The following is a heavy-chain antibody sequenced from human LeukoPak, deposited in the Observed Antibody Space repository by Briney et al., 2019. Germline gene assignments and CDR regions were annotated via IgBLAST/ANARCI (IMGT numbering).Heavy chain of an antibody. Sequence: GGPLRLSCAASGFTFSGYSMNWVRQAPGKGLEWVSYISSSSSTIYYADSVKGRFTISRDNAKNSLYLQMNSLRDEDTAVYYCARTDDFWSGFSGEFDYWGQGTLVTVSS. CDR2: ISSSSSTI. CDR3: ARTDDFWSGFSGEFDY. J-gene: IGHJ4*02. D-gene: IGHD3-3*01. V-gene: IGHV3-48*02. CDR1: GFTFSGYS.